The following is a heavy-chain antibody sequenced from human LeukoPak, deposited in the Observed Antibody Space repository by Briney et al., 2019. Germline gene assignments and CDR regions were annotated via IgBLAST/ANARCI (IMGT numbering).Heavy chain of an antibody. D-gene: IGHD1-1*01. V-gene: IGHV4-34*01. J-gene: IGHJ3*02. CDR2: INHTGSI. CDR3: AHGRWPTGLGALDI. CDR1: GGSFSTLY. Sequence: SETLSLTCAVYGGSFSTLYWTWLRQPPGKGLEWIGEINHTGSINYSPSLKSRLTISLDTSKNQLYLELNSVTAADTAIYYCAHGRWPTGLGALDIWGQGTMVTVSP.